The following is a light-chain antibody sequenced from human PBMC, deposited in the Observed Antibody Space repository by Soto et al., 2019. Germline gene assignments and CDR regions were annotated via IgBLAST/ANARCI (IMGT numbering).Light chain of an antibody. CDR1: QSISNW. CDR3: QQCNSYPYT. CDR2: DAS. Sequence: DIQMTQSPSTLSASVGDRVTITCRASQSISNWLAWYQQKPGKAPKLLIYDASSLESGVPSRFSGSGSGTEFTLTISSLQPDDFATYYCQQCNSYPYTFCQGTKLEIK. V-gene: IGKV1-5*01. J-gene: IGKJ2*01.